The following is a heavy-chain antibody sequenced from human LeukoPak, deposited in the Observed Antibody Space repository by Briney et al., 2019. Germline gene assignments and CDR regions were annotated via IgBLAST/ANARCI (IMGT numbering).Heavy chain of an antibody. D-gene: IGHD3-16*01. CDR2: ITSSSSYI. CDR3: ARNGGIRLLSDAFDI. Sequence: GGSLRLSCAASGFTFSNYAMHWVRQAPGKGQEWVSSITSSSSYIYYTDSLKGRFTISRDNAKNSLYLQMNSLRAEDTAMYYCARNGGIRLLSDAFDIWGQGTMVTVFS. J-gene: IGHJ3*02. CDR1: GFTFSNYA. V-gene: IGHV3-21*01.